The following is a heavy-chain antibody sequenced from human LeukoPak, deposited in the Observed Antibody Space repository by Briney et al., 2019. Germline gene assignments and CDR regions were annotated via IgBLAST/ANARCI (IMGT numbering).Heavy chain of an antibody. J-gene: IGHJ4*02. V-gene: IGHV4-34*01. CDR3: ARGPYSSSWYRRYYFDY. D-gene: IGHD6-13*01. CDR2: INQSGRS. CDR1: GGSFSGYY. Sequence: PSETLSLTCAVYGGSFSGYYWSWIRQTPGKGLEWIGEINQSGRSNYNPSLKSRATISVDTSKNQFSLKLSSVTAADTAVYYCARGPYSSSWYRRYYFDYWGQGTLVTVSS.